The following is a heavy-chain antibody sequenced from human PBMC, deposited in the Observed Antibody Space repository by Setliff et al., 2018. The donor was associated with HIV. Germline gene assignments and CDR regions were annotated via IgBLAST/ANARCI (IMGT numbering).Heavy chain of an antibody. CDR3: ARHRPYTNSPPGGPFDM. CDR1: GYSFTAFW. D-gene: IGHD6-6*01. CDR2: IYPADSDT. J-gene: IGHJ3*02. Sequence: GESLKISCKASGYSFTAFWIGWVRQIPGKGLEWMGIIYPADSDTRYSPSFQGQVTISADKSINTAYLEWSSLDASDTAIYYCARHRPYTNSPPGGPFDMWGQGTEGTVS. V-gene: IGHV5-51*01.